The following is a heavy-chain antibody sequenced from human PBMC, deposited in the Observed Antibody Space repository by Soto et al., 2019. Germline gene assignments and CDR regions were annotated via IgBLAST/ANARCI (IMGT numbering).Heavy chain of an antibody. V-gene: IGHV3-48*01. Sequence: PGGSLRLSCAASGFTFSSYSMNWVRQAPGKGLEWVSYISSSSSTIYYADSVKGRFTISRDNSKNTLYLQMNSLRAEDTAVYYCARGGGPFMTSVTNPFDYWGQGTLVTVSS. D-gene: IGHD4-17*01. CDR3: ARGGGPFMTSVTNPFDY. J-gene: IGHJ4*02. CDR1: GFTFSSYS. CDR2: ISSSSSTI.